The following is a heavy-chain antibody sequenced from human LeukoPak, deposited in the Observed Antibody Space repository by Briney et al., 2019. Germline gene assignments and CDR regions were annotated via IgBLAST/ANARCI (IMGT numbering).Heavy chain of an antibody. Sequence: GSLRLSCAASGFTFDDYGMSWVRQAPGKGLEWIGSIYHSGSTYYNPSLKSRVTISVDTSKNQFSLKLSSVTAADTAVYYCARHKVVVTARHFDYWGQGTLVTVSS. CDR2: IYHSGST. J-gene: IGHJ4*02. D-gene: IGHD2-21*02. V-gene: IGHV4-38-2*01. CDR1: GFTFDDYG. CDR3: ARHKVVVTARHFDY.